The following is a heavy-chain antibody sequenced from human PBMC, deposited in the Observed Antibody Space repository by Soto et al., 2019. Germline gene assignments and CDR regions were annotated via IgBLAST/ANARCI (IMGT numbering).Heavy chain of an antibody. CDR3: VRGGTNYYYDSSGYYYFDY. D-gene: IGHD3-22*01. CDR1: GFTYSSYS. CDR2: ISSSSSYI. V-gene: IGHV3-21*01. Sequence: EVQLVESGGGLVKPGGSLRLSCAASGFTYSSYSMNWVRQAPGKGLEWVSSISSSSSYIYYADSVKGRFTISRDNAKNSLYLQMNSLRAEDTAVYYCVRGGTNYYYDSSGYYYFDYWGQGTLVTVSS. J-gene: IGHJ4*02.